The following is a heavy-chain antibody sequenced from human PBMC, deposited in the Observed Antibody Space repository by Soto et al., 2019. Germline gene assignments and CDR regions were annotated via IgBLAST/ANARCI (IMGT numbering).Heavy chain of an antibody. CDR2: ISWNSGSI. Sequence: GGSLRLSCAASGFTFDDYAMHWVRQAPGKGLEWVSGISWNSGSIGYADSVKGRFTISRDNAKNSLYLQMNSLRAEDTALYYCATRITMVRGVIIPNDAFDIWGQGTMVTVSS. CDR1: GFTFDDYA. V-gene: IGHV3-9*01. J-gene: IGHJ3*02. CDR3: ATRITMVRGVIIPNDAFDI. D-gene: IGHD3-10*01.